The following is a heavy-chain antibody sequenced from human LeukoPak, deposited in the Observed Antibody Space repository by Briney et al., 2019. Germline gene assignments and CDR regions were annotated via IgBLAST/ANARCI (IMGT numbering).Heavy chain of an antibody. CDR3: ARGPKSGKAVAGKYFDY. D-gene: IGHD6-19*01. CDR2: INHSGST. J-gene: IGHJ4*02. V-gene: IGHV4-34*01. CDR1: GGSFSGYY. Sequence: PSETLSLTCAVYGGSFSGYYWSWIRQPPGKGLEWIGEINHSGSTNYNPSLKSRVTISVDTSKNQFSLKLSSVTAADTAVYYCARGPKSGKAVAGKYFDYWGQGILVTVSS.